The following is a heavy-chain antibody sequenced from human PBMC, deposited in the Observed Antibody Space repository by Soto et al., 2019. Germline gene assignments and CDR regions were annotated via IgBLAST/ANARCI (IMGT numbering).Heavy chain of an antibody. D-gene: IGHD5-12*01. V-gene: IGHV3-21*01. CDR3: ARDSGYENYYYYYGMDV. CDR1: GFTFSSYS. Sequence: GGSLRLSCAASGFTFSSYSMNWVRQSPGKGLEWVSSISSSSSYIYYADSVKGRFTISRDNAKNSLYLQMNSLRAEDTAVYYCARDSGYENYYYYYGMDVWGQGTTVTVSS. CDR2: ISSSSSYI. J-gene: IGHJ6*02.